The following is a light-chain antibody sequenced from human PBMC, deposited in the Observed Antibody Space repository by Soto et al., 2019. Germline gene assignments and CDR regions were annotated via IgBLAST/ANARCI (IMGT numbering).Light chain of an antibody. V-gene: IGLV1-47*02. J-gene: IGLJ1*01. CDR3: FSHRSGDSHV. CDR1: NSNIGSNF. CDR2: SYN. Sequence: VVTQPPSASGTPGQRVTISCSGTNSNIGSNFVYWYQHLPGTTPKLLVFSYNQRPSGVPDRFSGSKSGSSASLAISGLRSEDEADYYCFSHRSGDSHVFGTGTKLTVL.